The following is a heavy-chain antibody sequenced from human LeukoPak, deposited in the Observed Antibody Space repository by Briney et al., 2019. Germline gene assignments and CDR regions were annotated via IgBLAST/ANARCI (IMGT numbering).Heavy chain of an antibody. J-gene: IGHJ4*02. CDR2: INAGNGNT. CDR3: ARARTYYDPIDY. Sequence: GASVKVSCKASGYTFTSYDINWVRQATGQGLEWMGWINAGNGNTKYSQEFQGRVTITRDTSASTAYMELSSLRSEDMAVYYCARARTYYDPIDYWGQGTLVTVSS. D-gene: IGHD3-3*01. CDR1: GYTFTSYD. V-gene: IGHV1-3*03.